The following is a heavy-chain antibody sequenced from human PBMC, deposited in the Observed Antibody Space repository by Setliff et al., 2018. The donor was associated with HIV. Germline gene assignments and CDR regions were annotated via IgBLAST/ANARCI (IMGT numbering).Heavy chain of an antibody. V-gene: IGHV1-69*05. CDR1: GGTFSTHA. D-gene: IGHD5-12*01. CDR2: IIPIFGTT. Sequence: SVKVSCKASGGTFSTHAINWVRQAPGQGLEWVGGIIPIFGTTHYAQKFQGRVTITTDESTNTAYMELGSLRSEDTAVYYCASVPMEYSGYNSDSGSYYYHYGLDVWGQGTTVTVSS. CDR3: ASVPMEYSGYNSDSGSYYYHYGLDV. J-gene: IGHJ6*02.